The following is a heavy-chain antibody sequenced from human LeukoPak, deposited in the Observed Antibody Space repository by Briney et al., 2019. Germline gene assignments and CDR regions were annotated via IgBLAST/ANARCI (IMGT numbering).Heavy chain of an antibody. V-gene: IGHV1-18*01. J-gene: IGHJ3*02. Sequence: ASVKVSCKASGYTFTSYGINWVRQAPGQGLEWMGWISVINSGNTRYAQNFQGRLTMTTDTSTTTAYMELRSLRSDDTAVYYCSREFPFCGADCFSGVFDIWGQGTMVTVS. CDR2: ISVINSGNT. CDR1: GYTFTSYG. CDR3: SREFPFCGADCFSGVFDI. D-gene: IGHD2-21*02.